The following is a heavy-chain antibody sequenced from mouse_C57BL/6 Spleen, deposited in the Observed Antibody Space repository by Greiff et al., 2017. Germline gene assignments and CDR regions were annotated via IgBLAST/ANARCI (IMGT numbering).Heavy chain of an antibody. CDR1: GYTFTDYY. Sequence: VQLKQSGPELVKPGASVKISCKASGYTFTDYYMNWVKQSHGKSLEWIGDINPNNGGTSYNQKFKGKATLTVDKSSSTAYMELRSLTSEDSAVXYCARRYYGSKGDLWFAYWGQGTLVTVAA. D-gene: IGHD1-1*01. J-gene: IGHJ3*01. CDR3: ARRYYGSKGDLWFAY. V-gene: IGHV1-26*01. CDR2: INPNNGGT.